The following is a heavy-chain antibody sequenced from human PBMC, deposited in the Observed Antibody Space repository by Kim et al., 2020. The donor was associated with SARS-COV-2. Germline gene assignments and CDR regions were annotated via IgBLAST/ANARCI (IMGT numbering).Heavy chain of an antibody. V-gene: IGHV3-30-3*01. CDR3: ARSIAAAGGGLDP. J-gene: IGHJ5*02. CDR1: GFTFSSYA. CDR2: ISYDGSNK. D-gene: IGHD6-13*01. Sequence: GGSLRLSCAASGFTFSSYAMHWVRQAPGKGLEWVAVISYDGSNKYYADSVKGRFTISRDNSKNTLYLQMNSLRAEDTAVYYCARSIAAAGGGLDPWGQGTLVTVSS.